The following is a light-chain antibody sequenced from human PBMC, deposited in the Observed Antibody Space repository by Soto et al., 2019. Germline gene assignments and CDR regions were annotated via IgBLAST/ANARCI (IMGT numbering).Light chain of an antibody. V-gene: IGLV2-14*01. CDR3: SSYRTSRTLGI. CDR2: DVS. Sequence: QSVLTQPASVSGSLGQSITISCTGISSDVGGYNYVSWFQQHPGKAPKLIIYDVSNRPSGVSNRFSGSKSGNTAALTISGLQPEDEADYYCSSYRTSRTLGIFGGGTKLTVL. CDR1: SSDVGGYNY. J-gene: IGLJ2*01.